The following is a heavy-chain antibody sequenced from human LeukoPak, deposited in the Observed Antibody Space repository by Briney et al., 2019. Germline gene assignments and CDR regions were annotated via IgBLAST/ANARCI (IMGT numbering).Heavy chain of an antibody. CDR1: GGSISSGDYY. J-gene: IGHJ4*02. CDR2: IYYSGST. CDR3: ARQLLWFGELSQYFDY. Sequence: SETLSLTCTVSGGSISSGDYYWSWIRQPPGKGLEWIGYIYYSGSTYYNPSLKSRVTISVDTSKNQFSLKLSSVTAADTAVYHCARQLLWFGELSQYFDYWGQGTLVTVSS. V-gene: IGHV4-30-4*01. D-gene: IGHD3-10*01.